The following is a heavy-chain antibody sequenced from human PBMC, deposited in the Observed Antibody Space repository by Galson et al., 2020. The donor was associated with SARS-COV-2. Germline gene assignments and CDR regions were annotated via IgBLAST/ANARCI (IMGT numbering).Heavy chain of an antibody. CDR1: RYSFTRYG. CDR2: ISAYNGNT. CDR3: ARDVPQTALDY. J-gene: IGHJ4*02. V-gene: IGHV1-18*04. Sequence: SVKVSCLASRYSFTRYGFSWLRQAPGHALEWMGWISAYNGNTNYALKLQGRVTMTTDTSTSTAYMELRSLRSDDTAVYYCARDVPQTALDYWGQGTLVTVSS.